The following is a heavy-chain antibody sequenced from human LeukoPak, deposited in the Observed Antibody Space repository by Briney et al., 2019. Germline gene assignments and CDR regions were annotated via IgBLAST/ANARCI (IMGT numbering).Heavy chain of an antibody. J-gene: IGHJ3*02. CDR2: IYSGEVT. Sequence: GGSLRLSCAASGLTISSNYMTWVRQAQGTGLECVSLIYSGEVTFYADSVKGRFTISRDTSHNTLYLQMNRLRTADTAVYYCARISGGSFDIWGQGTTVTV. V-gene: IGHV3-53*01. D-gene: IGHD3-10*01. CDR1: GLTISSNY. CDR3: ARISGGSFDI.